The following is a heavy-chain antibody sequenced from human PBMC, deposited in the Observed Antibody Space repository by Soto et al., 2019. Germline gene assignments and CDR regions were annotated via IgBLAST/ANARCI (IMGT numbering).Heavy chain of an antibody. V-gene: IGHV3-48*02. CDR3: VFDFWLVPTV. Sequence: EVQLVESGGGLVQPGGSLKLSCAASGFTFSTHSMNWVRQAPGRGLEWVSYIHSSSSWEVCADSVRGRFTVSKYNAKNSLYMQMSSLRHQDTAVYYCVFDFWLVPTVWGKGTTVTVSS. CDR2: IHSSSSWE. CDR1: GFTFSTHS. J-gene: IGHJ6*04. D-gene: IGHD3-3*01.